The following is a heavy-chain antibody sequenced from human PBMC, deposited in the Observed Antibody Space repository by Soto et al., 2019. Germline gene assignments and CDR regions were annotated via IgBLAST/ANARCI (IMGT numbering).Heavy chain of an antibody. CDR3: SKNGTSWFAS. Sequence: QVQLVQSGPELKKPGASVKVSCKTSGYSFYNSGISWVRQAPGQGLEWMGWISVFNGYAHYAQKFQGRVSMTADTLTSTAYMELRGLRSDDTAMYYCSKNGTSWFASWCQGTPVTVSS. J-gene: IGHJ5*01. V-gene: IGHV1-18*01. D-gene: IGHD1-1*01. CDR2: ISVFNGYA. CDR1: GYSFYNSG.